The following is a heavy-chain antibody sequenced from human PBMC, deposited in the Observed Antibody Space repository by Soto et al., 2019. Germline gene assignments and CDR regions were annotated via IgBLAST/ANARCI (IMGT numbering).Heavy chain of an antibody. CDR2: ISSDGRYK. V-gene: IGHV3-21*01. Sequence: VGSLRLSCAASGFTFSRYSMNWVRQAPGKGLEWVSSISSDGRYKYYADSVRGRFTISRDNAKNSLYLQMNSLRAEDTAVYYCARERCSSTSCYAAFDIWGQGTVVTVSS. D-gene: IGHD2-2*01. CDR3: ARERCSSTSCYAAFDI. CDR1: GFTFSRYS. J-gene: IGHJ3*02.